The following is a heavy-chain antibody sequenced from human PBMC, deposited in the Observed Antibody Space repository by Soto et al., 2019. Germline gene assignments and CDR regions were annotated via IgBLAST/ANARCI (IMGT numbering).Heavy chain of an antibody. CDR1: GGTIGNHY. Sequence: SETLSLSCTVSGGTIGNHYGSLIRQHQGKGLEWIGYIYYSGSTNYNPSLKSRVTISVDTSKNQFSLKLSSVTAADTAVYYCAGRVVRGVSYYYYGMDVWGQGTTVTVSS. D-gene: IGHD3-10*01. CDR3: AGRVVRGVSYYYYGMDV. CDR2: IYYSGST. J-gene: IGHJ6*02. V-gene: IGHV4-59*11.